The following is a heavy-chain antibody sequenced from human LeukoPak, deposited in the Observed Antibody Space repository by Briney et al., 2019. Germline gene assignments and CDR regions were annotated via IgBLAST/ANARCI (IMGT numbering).Heavy chain of an antibody. J-gene: IGHJ4*02. D-gene: IGHD6-19*01. CDR2: ISSSSSTI. CDR3: ARGRSGAVAGSYHY. CDR1: GFTFSSYA. V-gene: IGHV3-48*02. Sequence: GGSLRLSCAASGFTFSSYAMSWVRQAPGKGLEWVSYISSSSSTIYYADSVKGRFTISRDNAKNSLYLQMNSLRDEDTAVYYCARGRSGAVAGSYHYWGQGTLVTVSS.